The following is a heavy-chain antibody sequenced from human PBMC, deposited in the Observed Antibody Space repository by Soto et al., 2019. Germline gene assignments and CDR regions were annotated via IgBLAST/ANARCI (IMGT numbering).Heavy chain of an antibody. CDR1: GFTFSSDP. CDR3: AREEXAAYFKN. CDR2: IARDGIEK. D-gene: IGHD2-15*01. V-gene: IGHV3-30-3*01. J-gene: IGHJ4*01. Sequence: GGSLRLSCAASGFTFSSDPIHWVRQAPGQGLEWVAIIARDGIEKHYADSVKGRFTISRDNSKNTLYLQMSSLRDEDTAMYFCAREEXAAYFKNWGLGTLVTVTS.